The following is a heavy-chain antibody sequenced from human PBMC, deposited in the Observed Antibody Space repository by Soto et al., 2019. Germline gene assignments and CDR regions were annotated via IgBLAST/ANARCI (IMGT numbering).Heavy chain of an antibody. V-gene: IGHV4-59*01. D-gene: IGHD6-19*01. CDR1: GGSISSYY. CDR2: IYYSGST. J-gene: IGHJ4*02. Sequence: PSETLSLTCTVSGGSISSYYWSWIRQPPGKGLEWIGYIYYSGSTNYNPSLKSRVTISVDTSKNQFSLKLSSVTAADTAVYYCARERSSGWLDYWGQGTLVTVSS. CDR3: ARERSSGWLDY.